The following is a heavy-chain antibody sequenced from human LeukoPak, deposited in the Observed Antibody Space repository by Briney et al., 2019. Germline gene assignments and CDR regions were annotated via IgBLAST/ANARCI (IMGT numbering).Heavy chain of an antibody. V-gene: IGHV3-66*04. Sequence: GGSLRLSCAASGFAVSSNYMSWVRQAPGKGLEWVSVIYSGGSTYYADSVKGRFTISRDNSKNTLYLQMNSLRAEDTAVYYCAGPIAVAGQDYWGQGTLVTVSS. CDR1: GFAVSSNY. D-gene: IGHD6-19*01. J-gene: IGHJ4*02. CDR3: AGPIAVAGQDY. CDR2: IYSGGST.